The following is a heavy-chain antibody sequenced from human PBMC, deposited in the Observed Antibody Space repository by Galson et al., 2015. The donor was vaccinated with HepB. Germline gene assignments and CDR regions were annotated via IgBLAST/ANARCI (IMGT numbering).Heavy chain of an antibody. Sequence: SLRLSCAASGFTFSSYAMSWVRQAPGKGLEWVSAISGSGGSTYYADSVKGRFTISRDNSKNTLYLQMNSLRAEDTAVYYCAKVTIFGVVALTGYMDVWGKGTTVTVSS. V-gene: IGHV3-23*01. CDR2: ISGSGGST. D-gene: IGHD3-3*01. CDR3: AKVTIFGVVALTGYMDV. CDR1: GFTFSSYA. J-gene: IGHJ6*03.